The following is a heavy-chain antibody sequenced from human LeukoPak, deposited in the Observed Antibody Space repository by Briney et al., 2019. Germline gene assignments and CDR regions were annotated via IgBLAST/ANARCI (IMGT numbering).Heavy chain of an antibody. CDR1: GGTFSSYA. CDR3: ARDSRYGSGWFEDGLDF. V-gene: IGHV1-69*05. J-gene: IGHJ6*02. Sequence: ASVKVSCKASGGTFSSYAISWVRQAPGQGLEWMGGIIPIFGTANYAQKFQGRVTITTDESTSTAYMELSSLRSEDTAVYYCARDSRYGSGWFEDGLDFWGQGTTVTVSS. D-gene: IGHD6-13*01. CDR2: IIPIFGTA.